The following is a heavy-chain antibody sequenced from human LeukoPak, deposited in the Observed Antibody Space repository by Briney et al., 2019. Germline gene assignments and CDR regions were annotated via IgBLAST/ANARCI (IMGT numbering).Heavy chain of an antibody. D-gene: IGHD2-2*01. CDR1: GFTFSDYY. Sequence: GGSLRLSCAASGFTFSDYYMSWIRQAPGKGLEWVSYISSSGSTIYHADSVKGRFTISRDNAKNSLYLQMNSLRAEDTAVYYCARDYSSTSFDYWGQGTLVTVSS. CDR2: ISSSGSTI. J-gene: IGHJ4*02. CDR3: ARDYSSTSFDY. V-gene: IGHV3-11*01.